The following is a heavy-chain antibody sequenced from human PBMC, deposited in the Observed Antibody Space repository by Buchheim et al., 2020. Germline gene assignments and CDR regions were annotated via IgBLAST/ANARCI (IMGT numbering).Heavy chain of an antibody. CDR3: ARVGDDSSGYYSIHFDY. CDR2: IYYSGST. V-gene: IGHV4-59*01. CDR1: GGSISSYY. J-gene: IGHJ4*02. D-gene: IGHD3-22*01. Sequence: QVQLQESGPGLVKPSETLSLTCTVSGGSISSYYWSWIRQPPGKGLEWIGYIYYSGSTNYNPSLKSRVPISVDTSKNQFSLKLSSVTAADTAVYYCARVGDDSSGYYSIHFDYWGQGTL.